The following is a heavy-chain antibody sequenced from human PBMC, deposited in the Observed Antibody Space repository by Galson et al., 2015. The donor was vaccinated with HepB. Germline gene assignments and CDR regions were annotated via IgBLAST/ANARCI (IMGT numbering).Heavy chain of an antibody. D-gene: IGHD1-26*01. CDR1: GYSFINYW. Sequence: QSGAEVKKPGESLKISCKASGYSFINYWIGWVRQMPGKGLEWVGLIYPGDSATRYSPSFQGQVIISVDKSITTAYLQWSSLKASDTAMYYCARSPTSGGDSWGQGTLVTVSS. CDR2: IYPGDSAT. CDR3: ARSPTSGGDS. J-gene: IGHJ4*02. V-gene: IGHV5-51*01.